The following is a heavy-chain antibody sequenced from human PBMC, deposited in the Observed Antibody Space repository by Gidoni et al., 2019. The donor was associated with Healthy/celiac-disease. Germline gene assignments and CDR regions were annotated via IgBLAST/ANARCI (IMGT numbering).Heavy chain of an antibody. CDR3: AKLWDVLRYFDWLLWGSGFDP. Sequence: EVQLLESGGGLVQPGGSLRLSCAASGFTFSNYAMSWVRQAPGKGLEWVSAISGSGCSTYYADSVKGRFTISRDNSKNTLYLQMNSLRAEDTAVYYCAKLWDVLRYFDWLLWGSGFDPWGQGTLVTVSS. D-gene: IGHD3-9*01. V-gene: IGHV3-23*01. J-gene: IGHJ5*02. CDR2: ISGSGCST. CDR1: GFTFSNYA.